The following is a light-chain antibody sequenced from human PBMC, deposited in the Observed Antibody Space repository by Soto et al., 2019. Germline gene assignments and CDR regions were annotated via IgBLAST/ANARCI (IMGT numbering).Light chain of an antibody. CDR2: GAS. J-gene: IGKJ4*01. CDR3: QQYNNWPTRGIT. V-gene: IGKV3-15*01. CDR1: QSVSSN. Sequence: EIVMTQSPATLSVSPGERATLSCRASQSVSSNLAWYQQKPGQAPRLLIYGASTRATGIPARFSGSGSGTEFTLTISSLQSEDFAVYYCQQYNNWPTRGITFGGGTKVEIK.